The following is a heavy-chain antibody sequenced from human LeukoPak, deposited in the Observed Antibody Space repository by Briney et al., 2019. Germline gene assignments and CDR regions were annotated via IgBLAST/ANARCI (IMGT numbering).Heavy chain of an antibody. CDR3: ARRGGTSGWGAFDI. D-gene: IGHD2-2*01. Sequence: GGSLRLSCAASGFTFSSHAMNWVRQPPGKGLDWVSSIDKSGDGAFYADSVKGRFTISRDNSKNTLYLQMNSLRREGTAVYYCARRGGTSGWGAFDIWGQGTMVTVSS. CDR2: IDKSGDGA. CDR1: GFTFSSHA. J-gene: IGHJ3*02. V-gene: IGHV3-23*01.